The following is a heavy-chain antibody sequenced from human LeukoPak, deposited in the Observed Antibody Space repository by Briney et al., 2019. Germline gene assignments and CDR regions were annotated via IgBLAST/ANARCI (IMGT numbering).Heavy chain of an antibody. Sequence: GGSLRLSCAASGFSFSDYAMSWVRQAPGKGPEWVSVISSSAGSTYYADSVKGRFTISRDNSKNTLYLQMNSLRAEDTAVYYCAKGSGRGYSYGLEYWGQGTLVTVSS. D-gene: IGHD5-18*01. CDR1: GFSFSDYA. CDR2: ISSSAGST. J-gene: IGHJ4*02. CDR3: AKGSGRGYSYGLEY. V-gene: IGHV3-23*01.